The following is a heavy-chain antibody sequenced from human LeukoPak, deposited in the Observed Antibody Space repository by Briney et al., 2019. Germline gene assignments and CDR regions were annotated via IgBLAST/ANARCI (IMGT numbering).Heavy chain of an antibody. J-gene: IGHJ4*02. Sequence: ASVKVCCKASGYIFSNYDINWRRQAPGHGHEWVGWMNPNSGRRVYAQKFQGRVTVTRNRSINTAYMELTSLRSDDRAVYYCARGLRSHYWGRGPGVSVFS. V-gene: IGHV1-8*01. CDR3: ARGLRSHY. D-gene: IGHD3-16*02. CDR2: MNPNSGRR. CDR1: GYIFSNYD.